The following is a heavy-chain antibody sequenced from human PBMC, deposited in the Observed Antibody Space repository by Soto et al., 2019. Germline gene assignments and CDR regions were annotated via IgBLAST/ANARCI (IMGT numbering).Heavy chain of an antibody. CDR1: GFTFSSYA. CDR2: ISSSSSYI. J-gene: IGHJ3*02. D-gene: IGHD3-22*01. V-gene: IGHV3-21*01. Sequence: EVQLLESGGGLVQPGGSLRLSCAASGFTFSSYAMSWVRQAPGKGLEWVSSISSSSSYIYYADSVKGRFTISRDNAKNSLYLQMNSLRAEDTAVYYCARDRYDSSGYYYKDRAFDIWGQGTMVTVSS. CDR3: ARDRYDSSGYYYKDRAFDI.